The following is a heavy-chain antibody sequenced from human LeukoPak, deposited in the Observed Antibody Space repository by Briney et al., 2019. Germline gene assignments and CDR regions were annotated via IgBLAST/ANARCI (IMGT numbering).Heavy chain of an antibody. J-gene: IGHJ4*02. D-gene: IGHD3-22*01. V-gene: IGHV3-23*01. Sequence: PGGSLRLSYAATGFTFSNYAMSWVRQAPGRGLEWVSGISGSGGATYYAGSVKGRFTISRDNSKNTLYLQMNSLRPDDTAVYYCARDLYRIVVVPHYFDYWGQGTLVTVSS. CDR2: ISGSGGAT. CDR1: GFTFSNYA. CDR3: ARDLYRIVVVPHYFDY.